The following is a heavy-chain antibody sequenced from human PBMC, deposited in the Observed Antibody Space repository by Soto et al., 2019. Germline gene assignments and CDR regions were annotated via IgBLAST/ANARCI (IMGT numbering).Heavy chain of an antibody. J-gene: IGHJ4*02. Sequence: ASVKVSCKASGYTFTSYGISWVRQAPGQGLEWMGWISAYNGNTNYAQKLQGRVTMTTDTSTSTAYMELRSLRSDDTAVYYCARDRYQDDIVVVAVKYYFDYWGQGTLVTVSS. CDR3: ARDRYQDDIVVVAVKYYFDY. CDR2: ISAYNGNT. V-gene: IGHV1-18*01. D-gene: IGHD2-15*01. CDR1: GYTFTSYG.